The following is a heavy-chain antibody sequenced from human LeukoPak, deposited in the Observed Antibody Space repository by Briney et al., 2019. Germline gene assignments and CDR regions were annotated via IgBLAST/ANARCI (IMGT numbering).Heavy chain of an antibody. CDR2: ISAYNGNT. CDR3: ARVKETIFGVVPLGDY. V-gene: IGHV1-18*01. CDR1: GYTFTSYG. J-gene: IGHJ4*02. D-gene: IGHD3-3*01. Sequence: ASVKVSCKASGYTFTSYGISWVRQAPGQGLEWMGWISAYNGNTNYAQKLQGRVTMTTDTSTSTAYMELRSLRSDDTAVYYCARVKETIFGVVPLGDYWGQGTLVTVSS.